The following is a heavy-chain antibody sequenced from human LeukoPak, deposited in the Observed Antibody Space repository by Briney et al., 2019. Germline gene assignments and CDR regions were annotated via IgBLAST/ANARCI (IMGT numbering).Heavy chain of an antibody. CDR3: ARVGGYGGILDY. V-gene: IGHV3-7*01. CDR1: GFTFSNSW. Sequence: GGSLRLSCAASGFTFSNSWMSWVRQAPGKGLEWVATIKPDGSAQYYVDSVKGRFTISRDNAKNSLFLQINSLRAEDTAVYYCARVGGYGGILDYWGQGTLVTVSS. CDR2: IKPDGSAQ. D-gene: IGHD5-12*01. J-gene: IGHJ4*02.